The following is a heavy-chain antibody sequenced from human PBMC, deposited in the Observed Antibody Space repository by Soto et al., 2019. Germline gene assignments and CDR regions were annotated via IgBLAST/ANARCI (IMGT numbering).Heavy chain of an antibody. CDR1: GGSMSPYY. J-gene: IGHJ4*02. V-gene: IGHV4-59*08. CDR3: ARNDSYGLVDY. Sequence: SETLSLTCTVSGGSMSPYYWSWIRQPPGKGLEWIGYIYYSGTTSYNPSLKSRVTISLDTSKNQFSLKLSSLTAADTAVYYCARNDSYGLVDYWGLGTLVTVSS. D-gene: IGHD3-16*01. CDR2: IYYSGTT.